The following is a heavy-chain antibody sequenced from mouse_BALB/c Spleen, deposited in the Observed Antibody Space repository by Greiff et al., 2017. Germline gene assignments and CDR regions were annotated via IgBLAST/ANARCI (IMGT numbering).Heavy chain of an antibody. CDR2: IYPGDGDT. J-gene: IGHJ2*01. V-gene: IGHV1-87*01. D-gene: IGHD1-1*01. CDR1: GYTFTSYW. Sequence: VQLQQSGAELARPGASVKLSCKASGYTFTSYWMQWVKQRPGQGLEWIGAIYPGDGDTRYTQKFKGKATLTADKSSSTAYMQLSSLASEDSAVYYCARGYYGSSSDYWGQGTTLTVSS. CDR3: ARGYYGSSSDY.